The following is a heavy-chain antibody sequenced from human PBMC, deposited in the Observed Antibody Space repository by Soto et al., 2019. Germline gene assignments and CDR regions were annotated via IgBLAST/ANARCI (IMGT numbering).Heavy chain of an antibody. J-gene: IGHJ4*02. CDR1: GYSFAGYW. CDR3: ARQIYDSDTGPNFQYYFDS. D-gene: IGHD3-22*01. CDR2: IDPSDSQT. V-gene: IGHV5-10-1*01. Sequence: GEYLKISCKGSGYSFAGYWITWVRQKPGKGLEWMGRIDPSDSQTYYSPSFRGHVTISVTKSITTVFLQWSSLRASDTAMYYCARQIYDSDTGPNFQYYFDSWGQGTPVTVSS.